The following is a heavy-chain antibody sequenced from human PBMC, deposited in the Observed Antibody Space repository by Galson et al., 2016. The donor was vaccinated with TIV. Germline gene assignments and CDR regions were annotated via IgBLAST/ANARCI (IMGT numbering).Heavy chain of an antibody. CDR3: AKAPGVSSPSWGLYDDDYSMDV. D-gene: IGHD2-2*01. V-gene: IGHV4-59*01. J-gene: IGHJ6*02. Sequence: LSLTCSVSGDSINNYYWNWIRQPPGEGLEWIGYVSYRGTTNYDPSLKSRVTISMDKSKNLFSLKLTSLTAADTAVYYCAKAPGVSSPSWGLYDDDYSMDVWGRGTTVIVSS. CDR1: GDSINNYY. CDR2: VSYRGTT.